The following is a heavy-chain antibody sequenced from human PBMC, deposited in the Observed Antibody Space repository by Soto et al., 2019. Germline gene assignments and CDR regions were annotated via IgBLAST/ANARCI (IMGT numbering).Heavy chain of an antibody. CDR2: ISGSGGST. J-gene: IGHJ3*02. D-gene: IGHD2-15*01. CDR1: GFTFSSYA. CDR3: AKDQGGYCSGGSCYSGFAAFDI. V-gene: IGHV3-23*01. Sequence: PGGSLRLSCASSGFTFSSYAMSWVRQAPGKGLEWVSAISGSGGSTYYADSVKGRFTISRDNSKNTLYLQMNSLRAEDTAVYYCAKDQGGYCSGGSCYSGFAAFDIWGQGTMVTVSS.